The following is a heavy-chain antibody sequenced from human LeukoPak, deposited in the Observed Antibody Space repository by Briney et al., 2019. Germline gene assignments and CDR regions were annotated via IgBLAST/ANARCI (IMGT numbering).Heavy chain of an antibody. CDR2: ISYDGSNK. D-gene: IGHD3-22*01. Sequence: GGSLRLSCAASGFTFSSYAMHWVRQAPGKGLEWVAVISYDGSNKYYADSVKGRFTISRDNSKNTLYLQMNSLRAEDTAVYYCATPPRDSSGSYFDYWGQGTLVTVSS. J-gene: IGHJ4*02. V-gene: IGHV3-30-3*02. CDR3: ATPPRDSSGSYFDY. CDR1: GFTFSSYA.